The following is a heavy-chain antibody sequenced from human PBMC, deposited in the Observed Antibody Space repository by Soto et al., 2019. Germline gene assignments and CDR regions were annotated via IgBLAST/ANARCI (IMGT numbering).Heavy chain of an antibody. CDR1: GGTFSSYA. Sequence: SVKVSCKASGGTFSSYAISWVRQAPGQGLEWIGGIIPIFGTANYAQKFQGRVTITADESTSTAYMELSSLSSEDTAVYYCAKARYSSAPPDYFFYGMDVWGQGTTVTVSS. CDR2: IIPIFGTA. D-gene: IGHD6-25*01. CDR3: AKARYSSAPPDYFFYGMDV. J-gene: IGHJ6*02. V-gene: IGHV1-69*13.